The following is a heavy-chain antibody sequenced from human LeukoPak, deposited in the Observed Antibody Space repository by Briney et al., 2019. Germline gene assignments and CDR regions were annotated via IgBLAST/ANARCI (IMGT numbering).Heavy chain of an antibody. V-gene: IGHV3-7*01. CDR1: GFRFNTYW. CDR2: IKQDGNEK. CDR3: AIGRRDGYNLVDSFDY. J-gene: IGHJ4*02. D-gene: IGHD5-24*01. Sequence: GGSLRLSCAASGFRFNTYWMSWVRQAPGKGLEWVANIKQDGNEKYYADSVKGRFTISRDNAKNSLYLQMNSLRAEDTAVYYCAIGRRDGYNLVDSFDYWGQGTLVTVSS.